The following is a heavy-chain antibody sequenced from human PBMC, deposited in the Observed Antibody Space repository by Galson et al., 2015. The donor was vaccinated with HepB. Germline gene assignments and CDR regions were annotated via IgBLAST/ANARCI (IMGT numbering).Heavy chain of an antibody. CDR2: ISSTSIYT. V-gene: IGHV3-11*03. CDR1: GFTFSDYH. Sequence: SLRLSCAASGFTFSDYHMTWIRQAPGKGLEWVSYISSTSIYTNYADSVKGRFTISRDNAKNSLYLQMNSLRVDDTAVYYCARTRTGSYLNWFDPWGQGTLVTVSS. CDR3: ARTRTGSYLNWFDP. J-gene: IGHJ5*02. D-gene: IGHD3-10*01.